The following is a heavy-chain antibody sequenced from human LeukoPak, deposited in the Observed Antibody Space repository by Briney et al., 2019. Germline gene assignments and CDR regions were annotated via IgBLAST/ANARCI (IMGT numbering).Heavy chain of an antibody. CDR3: ARDKIVGATNFDY. D-gene: IGHD1-26*01. CDR1: GFTFSSYW. Sequence: GGSLRLSCAASGFTFSSYWMSWVRQAPGKGLEWVANVKQDGSEKYYVDSVKGRFTISRDNAKNSLYLQMNSLRAEDTAVYYCARDKIVGATNFDYWGQGTLVTVSS. J-gene: IGHJ4*02. V-gene: IGHV3-7*01. CDR2: VKQDGSEK.